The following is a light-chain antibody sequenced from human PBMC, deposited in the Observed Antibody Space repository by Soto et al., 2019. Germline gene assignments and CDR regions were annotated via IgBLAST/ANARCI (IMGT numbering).Light chain of an antibody. V-gene: IGKV3-15*01. CDR3: QQYNTWTT. J-gene: IGKJ1*01. Sequence: TQSPATLSVSPGERAILSCSASQTVDTNLAWYQQKPGQAPRLLIYGASTRGTGIPDRFSGSGSGTEITPTISSLTSEDLAIYFCQQYNTWTTFGQGTKVDI. CDR2: GAS. CDR1: QTVDTN.